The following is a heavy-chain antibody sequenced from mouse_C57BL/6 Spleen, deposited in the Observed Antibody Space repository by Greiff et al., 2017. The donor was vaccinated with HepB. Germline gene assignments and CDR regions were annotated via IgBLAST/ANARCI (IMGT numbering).Heavy chain of an antibody. J-gene: IGHJ4*01. CDR1: GYTFTGYW. V-gene: IGHV1-9*01. CDR2: ILPGSGST. CDR3: ERKRPRSTMRTTVYYYAMDY. Sequence: VQLQQSGAELMKPGASVKLSCKATGYTFTGYWIEWVKQRPGHGLEWIGEILPGSGSTNYNEKFKGKATFTADTSSNTAYMQLSSLTTEDSAIYYCERKRPRSTMRTTVYYYAMDYWGQGTSVTVSS. D-gene: IGHD2-4*01.